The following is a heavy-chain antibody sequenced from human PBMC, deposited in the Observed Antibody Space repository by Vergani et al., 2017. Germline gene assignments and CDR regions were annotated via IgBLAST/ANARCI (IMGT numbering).Heavy chain of an antibody. Sequence: QVPVVQSGAEVKKSGASVKVSCKTSGYTFSNYYMHWVRQAPGQGLEWMGIINPSGGYTNYAQKLQGRVTMNRDTSTSTVYMELSSLRSEDTAIYYCARGDYGILTGYRYWGQGTLVTVSA. CDR2: INPSGGYT. CDR3: ARGDYGILTGYRY. J-gene: IGHJ4*02. D-gene: IGHD3-9*01. V-gene: IGHV1-46*03. CDR1: GYTFSNYY.